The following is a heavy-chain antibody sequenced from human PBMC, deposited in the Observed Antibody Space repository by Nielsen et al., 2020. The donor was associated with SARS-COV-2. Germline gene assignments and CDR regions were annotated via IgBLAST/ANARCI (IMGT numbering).Heavy chain of an antibody. CDR3: TRGFYSQSDY. Sequence: GGSLRLSCAASGFPFSSYSLSWVRQAPGKGLEWVSTISGTGSSIYYADSVKGRFTISRDSSTNTLYLQMDGLRSEDTALYYCTRGFYSQSDYWGQGTLVTVSS. D-gene: IGHD2-15*01. V-gene: IGHV3-23*01. CDR1: GFPFSSYS. CDR2: ISGTGSSI. J-gene: IGHJ4*02.